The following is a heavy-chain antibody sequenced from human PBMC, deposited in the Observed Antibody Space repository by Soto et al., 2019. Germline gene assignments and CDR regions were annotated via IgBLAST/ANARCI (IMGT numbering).Heavy chain of an antibody. CDR1: GFTFSDDA. V-gene: IGHV3-23*01. CDR2: LNDNGDTT. D-gene: IGHD2-15*01. CDR3: ATGGWYCRGGRCHFDY. J-gene: IGHJ4*02. Sequence: EVQLLESGGGLVQPGESLRLSCAASGFTFSDDAMSWVLQAPGKGLEWGSGLNDNGDTTHYADSVKGRFTISRDNTRNTMYLQMSILRGEDTAVYYCATGGWYCRGGRCHFDYWGQGTLVTVSS.